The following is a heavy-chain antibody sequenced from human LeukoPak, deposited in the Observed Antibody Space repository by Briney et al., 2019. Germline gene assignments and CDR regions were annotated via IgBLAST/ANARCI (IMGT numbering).Heavy chain of an antibody. J-gene: IGHJ4*02. CDR2: IYTSGST. Sequence: PSETLSLTCTASGGSISSYYWSWIRQPAGKGLEWIGRIYTSGSTNYNPSLKSRVTMSVDTSKKQFSLNLSSVTAADTAVYYCARDTEAKRGSPYGIRNWGQGTLVTVSS. D-gene: IGHD3-10*01. V-gene: IGHV4-4*07. CDR3: ARDTEAKRGSPYGIRN. CDR1: GGSISSYY.